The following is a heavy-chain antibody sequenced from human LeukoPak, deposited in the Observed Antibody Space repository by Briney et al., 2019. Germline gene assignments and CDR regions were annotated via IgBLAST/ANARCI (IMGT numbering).Heavy chain of an antibody. Sequence: PSETLSLTCTVSGGSISSSSYYWGWIRQPPGKGLEWIGSSYYSGSTYYNPSLKSRVTISVDTSKNKFSLKLSSVTAADTAVYYWARVGVDLYQPLDSWGQGTLVTVSS. CDR1: GGSISSSSYY. CDR2: SYYSGST. CDR3: ARVGVDLYQPLDS. D-gene: IGHD1-14*01. V-gene: IGHV4-39*01. J-gene: IGHJ4*02.